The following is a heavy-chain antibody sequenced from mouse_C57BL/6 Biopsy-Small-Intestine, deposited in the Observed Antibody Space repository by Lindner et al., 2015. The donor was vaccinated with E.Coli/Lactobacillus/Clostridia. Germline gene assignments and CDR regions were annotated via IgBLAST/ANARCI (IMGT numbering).Heavy chain of an antibody. CDR1: GFTFTDYY. V-gene: IGHV7-3*04. CDR3: TRGWLYFDY. Sequence: VQLQESGGGWVQPGGSLSLSCAASGFTFTDYYMSWVRQPPGKALEWLALIRNTANGYTTEYSASVKGRFTISRDNFQSILYLQMNALRAEDSATYYCTRGWLYFDYWGQGTTLTVSS. CDR2: IRNTANGYTT. J-gene: IGHJ2*01. D-gene: IGHD1-1*02.